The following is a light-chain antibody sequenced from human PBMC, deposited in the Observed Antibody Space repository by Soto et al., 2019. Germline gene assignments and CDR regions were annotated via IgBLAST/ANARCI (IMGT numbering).Light chain of an antibody. Sequence: EIVLTQSPATLSLSPGERATLSCRASQSVSSYLAWYQQKLGQAPRLLIYDASNRATGIPARFSGSGFGTDFTLTISSLEPEDFTVYYCKQRGNWPPFTLGRGTRLDIK. J-gene: IGKJ5*01. CDR1: QSVSSY. V-gene: IGKV3-11*01. CDR3: KQRGNWPPFT. CDR2: DAS.